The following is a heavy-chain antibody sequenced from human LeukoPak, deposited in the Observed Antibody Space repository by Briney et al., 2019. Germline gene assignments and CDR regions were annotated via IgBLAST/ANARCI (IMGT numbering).Heavy chain of an antibody. CDR1: GGSISSYY. V-gene: IGHV4-59*01. CDR3: ARGIAVAGFDY. J-gene: IGHJ4*02. CDR2: VHYSGST. D-gene: IGHD6-19*01. Sequence: SETLSLTCTVSGGSISSYYWSWIRQPPGKSVEWIGYVHYSGSTNYNPSLKSRVTISVDTSKNQFSLKLSSVTAADTAVYYCARGIAVAGFDYWGQGTLVTVSS.